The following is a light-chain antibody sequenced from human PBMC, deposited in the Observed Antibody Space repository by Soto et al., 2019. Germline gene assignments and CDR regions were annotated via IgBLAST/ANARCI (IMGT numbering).Light chain of an antibody. CDR2: AAS. J-gene: IGKJ3*01. V-gene: IGKV1-17*01. CDR1: QGIGNY. Sequence: DIQMTQSPPSLSASVGDRVTITCRASQGIGNYLGWYQQKPGKAPKRLIYAASSLQGGVPSRFSGSGSGTEFTLTISSPQPEDFAAYYCLQHSSYPFTFGPGTKVDIK. CDR3: LQHSSYPFT.